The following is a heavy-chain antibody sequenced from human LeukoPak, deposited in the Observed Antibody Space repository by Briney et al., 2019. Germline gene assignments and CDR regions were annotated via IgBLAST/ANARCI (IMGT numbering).Heavy chain of an antibody. J-gene: IGHJ3*02. Sequence: PGGSLRLSCAASGFTFSSAWMSWVRQAPGKGLEWVGRIQSKTDGGTIDYGAPVKGTFTISRDDSKNTLYLQMNSLKTEDTAVYYCTTERDSYFYDSSGRDHDAFDIWGQGTMVTVSS. CDR1: GFTFSSAW. CDR2: IQSKTDGGTI. D-gene: IGHD3-22*01. CDR3: TTERDSYFYDSSGRDHDAFDI. V-gene: IGHV3-15*01.